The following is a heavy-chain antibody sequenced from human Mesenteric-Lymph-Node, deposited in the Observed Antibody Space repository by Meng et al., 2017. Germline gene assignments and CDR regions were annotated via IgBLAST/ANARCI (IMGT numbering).Heavy chain of an antibody. V-gene: IGHV4-61*08. CDR2: IHSTGTT. CDR3: ARGGWSMNF. D-gene: IGHD2-15*01. J-gene: IGHJ4*02. CDR1: GGSISSGDYY. Sequence: VQRQGSLPGLVKPSQTHSLTCTVAGGSISSGDYYWSWIRQPPGKGLEWIGYIHSTGTTNYNPSLNSRVTISVDTSRNQISLKVRSVTAADTAVYYCARGGWSMNFGGQGTLVTVSS.